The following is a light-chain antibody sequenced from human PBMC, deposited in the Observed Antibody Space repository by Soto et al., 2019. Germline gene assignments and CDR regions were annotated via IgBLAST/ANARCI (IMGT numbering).Light chain of an antibody. CDR1: TSDVGSYNL. CDR3: AAWDDSLNGQV. J-gene: IGLJ1*01. V-gene: IGLV2-23*02. Sequence: QSVLTQPASVSGSPGQSITISCTGTTSDVGSYNLVSWYQQHPGKAPKLMIYEVTKRPSRVSNRFSGSKSGNTASLTISGLQAEDEADYYCAAWDDSLNGQVFGTGTKLTVL. CDR2: EVT.